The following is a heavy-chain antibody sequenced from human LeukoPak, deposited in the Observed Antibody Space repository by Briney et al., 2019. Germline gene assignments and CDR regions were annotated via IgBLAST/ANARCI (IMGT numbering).Heavy chain of an antibody. CDR2: IYYSGST. CDR1: GGSISSYY. D-gene: IGHD6-13*01. J-gene: IGHJ3*02. V-gene: IGHV4-59*12. CDR3: ARATAAGLRDSFDI. Sequence: PSETLSLTCTVSGGSISSYYWSWIRQPPGKGLEWIGYIYYSGSTNYNPSLKSRVTISVDTSKNQFSLKLRSVTAADTATYYCARATAAGLRDSFDIWGQGTMVTVSS.